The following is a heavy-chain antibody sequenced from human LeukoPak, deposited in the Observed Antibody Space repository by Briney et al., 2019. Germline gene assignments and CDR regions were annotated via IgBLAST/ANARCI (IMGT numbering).Heavy chain of an antibody. V-gene: IGHV1-2*02. CDR1: GYTFTGYY. CDR3: ARSRVVVPAARGYFDY. D-gene: IGHD2-2*01. J-gene: IGHJ4*02. CDR2: INPNSGGT. Sequence: ASVKVSCKASGYTFTGYYMHWVRQAPGQGLEWMGWINPNSGGTNYAQKFQGRVTMTRDTSISTAYMELSRLRSDDTAVYYCARSRVVVPAARGYFDYWGQGTLVTVSS.